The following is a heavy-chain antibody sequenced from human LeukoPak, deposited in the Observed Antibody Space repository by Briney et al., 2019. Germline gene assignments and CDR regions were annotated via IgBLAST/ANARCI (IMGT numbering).Heavy chain of an antibody. D-gene: IGHD3-3*01. CDR2: ISYDGSNK. CDR3: AKDSKNAYDFWSGYYTPDAFDI. V-gene: IGHV3-30-3*01. J-gene: IGHJ3*02. CDR1: GFTFSSYA. Sequence: PGGSLRLSCAASGFTFSSYAMHWVRQAPGKGLEWVAVISYDGSNKYYADSVKGRFTISRDNSKNTLYLQMNSLRAEDTAVYYCAKDSKNAYDFWSGYYTPDAFDIWGQGTMVTVSS.